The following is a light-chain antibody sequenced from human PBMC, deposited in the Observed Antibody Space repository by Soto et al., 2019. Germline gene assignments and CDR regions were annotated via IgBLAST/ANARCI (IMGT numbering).Light chain of an antibody. J-gene: IGLJ1*01. CDR1: TSDVGAYNY. CDR3: SSKRASSTLFV. V-gene: IGLV2-14*01. Sequence: QSALTQPASVSGSPGQSITISCTGTTSDVGAYNYVSWYQHHPGKVPTLLIYEVTNRPSGVSDRFSGSKSGNTASLTISGLQAEDEADSYCSSKRASSTLFVFGTGTKVTVL. CDR2: EVT.